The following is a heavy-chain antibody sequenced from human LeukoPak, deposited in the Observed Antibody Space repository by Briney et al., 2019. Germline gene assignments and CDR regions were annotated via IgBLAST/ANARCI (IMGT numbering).Heavy chain of an antibody. CDR3: AKDRGSGWFGSDY. J-gene: IGHJ4*02. V-gene: IGHV3-23*01. D-gene: IGHD6-19*01. CDR2: ITINGGRT. CDR1: GFTFRSST. Sequence: GGSLRLSCGASGFTFRSSTMSWVRQAPGKGLEWVSGITINGGRTYYADSVKGRFTISRDNSKNTLNLQMNSLRAEDTAVYYCAKDRGSGWFGSDYWGQGTLVTVSS.